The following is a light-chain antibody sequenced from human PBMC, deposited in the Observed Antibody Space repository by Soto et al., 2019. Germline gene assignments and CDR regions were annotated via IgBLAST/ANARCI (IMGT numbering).Light chain of an antibody. J-gene: IGKJ4*01. CDR2: GAS. CDR3: QWYSGSQT. Sequence: EIVLTQSPGTLSLSPGETATLSCRASQSVNSLYLAWYQQKPGQAPRLLIHGASSRATGIPDRVSGSGSGTDFTPTTSRLEPEDFAVYYCQWYSGSQTFGGGTKVEIK. CDR1: QSVNSLY. V-gene: IGKV3-20*01.